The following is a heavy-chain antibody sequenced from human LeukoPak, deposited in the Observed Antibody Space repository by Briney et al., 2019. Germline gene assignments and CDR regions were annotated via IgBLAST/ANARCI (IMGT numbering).Heavy chain of an antibody. CDR1: GASISSRSYY. CDR3: ARLEDSGGYRFDY. J-gene: IGHJ4*02. V-gene: IGHV4-39*01. Sequence: KPSETLSLTCTVSGASISSRSYYWGWIRQSPGKGLEWIGNMYYSGSTHYSPSFNSRVTISRQTSKNQVSLKLSSVTAADSAVYYCARLEDSGGYRFDYWGQGALVTVSS. CDR2: MYYSGST. D-gene: IGHD3-22*01.